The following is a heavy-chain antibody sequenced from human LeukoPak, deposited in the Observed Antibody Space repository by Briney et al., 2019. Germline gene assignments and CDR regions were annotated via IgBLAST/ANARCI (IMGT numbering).Heavy chain of an antibody. CDR1: GYTFTNYG. J-gene: IGHJ4*02. CDR2: VSAYNGNT. D-gene: IGHD4-23*01. V-gene: IGHV1-18*01. Sequence: ASVKVSCKASGYTFTNYGIPWVRQAPGQGLEWMGWVSAYNGNTNYAQKFQGRVTMTTDTSTTTAYMELRSLRSDDTAVYHCARDYYGGPYYFDYWGQGTLVIVSS. CDR3: ARDYYGGPYYFDY.